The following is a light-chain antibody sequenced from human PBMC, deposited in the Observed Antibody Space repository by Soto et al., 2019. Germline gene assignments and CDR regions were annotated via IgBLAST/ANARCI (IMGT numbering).Light chain of an antibody. CDR2: KAT. Sequence: DIQMTQSPSTLSASVGDGVTITCRASQSIGSGLAWYQQKPGKAPKLLIYKATNLQTGVPSRFSGSGSGTDFSLTISSLQPVDSATYDCQHYTDFHYTFGQGTNVEI. J-gene: IGKJ2*01. CDR3: QHYTDFHYT. V-gene: IGKV1-5*03. CDR1: QSIGSG.